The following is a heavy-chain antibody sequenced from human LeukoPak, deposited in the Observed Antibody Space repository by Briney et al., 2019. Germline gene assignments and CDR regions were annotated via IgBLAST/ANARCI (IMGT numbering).Heavy chain of an antibody. CDR3: ARDVHRYYGSGSYYEY. J-gene: IGHJ4*02. V-gene: IGHV3-21*01. Sequence: GGSLRLSCAASGFTFSSYSMNWVRQAPGKGLEWVSSISSSSSYIYYADSVKGRFTISRDNAKNSLYLQMNSLRAEDTAVYYCARDVHRYYGSGSYYEYWGQGTLVTVSS. CDR2: ISSSSSYI. CDR1: GFTFSSYS. D-gene: IGHD3-10*01.